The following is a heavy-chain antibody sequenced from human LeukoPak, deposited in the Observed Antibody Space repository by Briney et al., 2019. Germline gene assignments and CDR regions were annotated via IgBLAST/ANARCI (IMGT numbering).Heavy chain of an antibody. V-gene: IGHV3-13*01. CDR1: GFTFSSYD. D-gene: IGHD4-17*01. J-gene: IGHJ6*02. CDR2: IGTAGDA. Sequence: GGSLRLSCAASGFTFSSYDMHWVRQATGKGLEWVSAIGTAGDAYYPGSVKGRFTISRENAKNSLYLQMNSLRAGDTAVYYCARASIFYGDLTYYYYGMDVWGQGTTVTVSS. CDR3: ARASIFYGDLTYYYYGMDV.